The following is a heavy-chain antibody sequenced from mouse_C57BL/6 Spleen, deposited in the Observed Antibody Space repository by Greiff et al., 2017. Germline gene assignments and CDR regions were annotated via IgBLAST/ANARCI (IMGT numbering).Heavy chain of an antibody. J-gene: IGHJ4*01. CDR2: IRNKANGYTT. V-gene: IGHV7-3*01. CDR1: GFTFTDYY. D-gene: IGHD1-1*01. Sequence: EVQLVESGGGLVQPGGSLSLSCAASGFTFTDYYMSWVRQPPGKALEWLGFIRNKANGYTTEYSASVKGRFTISRDNSQSILYLQMNALRAEDSATYYCASRITAAMDYWGQGTSVTVSS. CDR3: ASRITAAMDY.